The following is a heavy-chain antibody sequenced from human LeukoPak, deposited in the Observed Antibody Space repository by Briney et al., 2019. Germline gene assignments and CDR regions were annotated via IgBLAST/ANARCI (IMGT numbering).Heavy chain of an antibody. D-gene: IGHD3-16*02. CDR2: ISSSGSTI. Sequence: GGSLRLSCAASGFTFSSYEMNWVRQAPGKGLEWVSYISSSGSTIYYADSVKGRFTISRDNAKNSLYLQMNSLRAEDTAVYYCARSMITFGGVIVPFDYWGQGTLVTVSP. CDR1: GFTFSSYE. CDR3: ARSMITFGGVIVPFDY. V-gene: IGHV3-48*03. J-gene: IGHJ4*02.